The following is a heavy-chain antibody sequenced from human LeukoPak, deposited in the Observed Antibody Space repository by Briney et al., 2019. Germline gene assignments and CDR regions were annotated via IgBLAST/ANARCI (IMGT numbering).Heavy chain of an antibody. CDR1: GFTSIAYA. CDR3: AKTRPLDSSSWSHGDY. CDR2: ISGSGGST. D-gene: IGHD6-13*01. Sequence: GGSLRLSCVGSGFTSIAYALTWARQAPGKGLEWVSAISGSGGSTYYADSVKGRFTISRDNSKNTLYLQMNSLRAEDTAVYYCAKTRPLDSSSWSHGDYWGQGTLVTVSS. J-gene: IGHJ4*02. V-gene: IGHV3-23*01.